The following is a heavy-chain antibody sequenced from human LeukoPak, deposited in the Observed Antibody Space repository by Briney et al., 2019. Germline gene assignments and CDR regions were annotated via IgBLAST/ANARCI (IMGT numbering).Heavy chain of an antibody. V-gene: IGHV3-11*04. J-gene: IGHJ4*02. Sequence: PGGSLRLSCAASGFTFSDYYMSWIRQAPGKGLEWVSYISSSGSTIYYADSVKGRFTISRDNAKNSLYLQMNSLRAEDTAVYYCASVPFDFWTSYYFDYWGQGTLVTVSS. CDR2: ISSSGSTI. CDR1: GFTFSDYY. D-gene: IGHD3/OR15-3a*01. CDR3: ASVPFDFWTSYYFDY.